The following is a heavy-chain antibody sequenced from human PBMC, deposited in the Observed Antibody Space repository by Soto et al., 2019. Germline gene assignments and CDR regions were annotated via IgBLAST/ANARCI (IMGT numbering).Heavy chain of an antibody. CDR2: ISDDGRND. CDR1: GFNFNDFG. V-gene: IGHV3-30*04. CDR3: ARGTTGRPIDY. J-gene: IGHJ4*02. Sequence: QPGGSLRLSCAASGFNFNDFGIHWVRQAPGKGLEWVAVISDDGRNDYYGDSVKGRFIVSRDDSEKTVYVQMNSLTTEDTAVYFCARGTTGRPIDYWGQGALVTVSS.